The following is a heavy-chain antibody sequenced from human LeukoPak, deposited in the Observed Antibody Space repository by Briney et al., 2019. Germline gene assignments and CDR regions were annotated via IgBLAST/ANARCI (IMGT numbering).Heavy chain of an antibody. Sequence: QTGGSLRLSCAASGFTFSNHGMHWARQAPGKGLEWVAVIWYDGSYKYYADSVKGRFTISRDNSKNTLYLQMNSLRAEDTAVYYCAKDLGIWFGESHFDSWGQGTLVTVSS. CDR3: AKDLGIWFGESHFDS. J-gene: IGHJ4*02. CDR2: IWYDGSYK. CDR1: GFTFSNHG. V-gene: IGHV3-33*06. D-gene: IGHD3-10*01.